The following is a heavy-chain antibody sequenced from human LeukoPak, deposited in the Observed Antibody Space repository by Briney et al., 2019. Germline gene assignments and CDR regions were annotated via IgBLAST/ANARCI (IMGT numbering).Heavy chain of an antibody. CDR1: GGSISSYY. J-gene: IGHJ5*02. CDR2: IYYSGST. Sequence: SETLSLTCTVSGGSISSYYWSWIRQPPGKGLEWIGYIYYSGSTNYNSSLKSRVTISVDTSKNQISLKLSSVTAADTAVYYCARSRRVSNWFDPWGQGTLVTVSS. CDR3: ARSRRVSNWFDP. V-gene: IGHV4-59*01.